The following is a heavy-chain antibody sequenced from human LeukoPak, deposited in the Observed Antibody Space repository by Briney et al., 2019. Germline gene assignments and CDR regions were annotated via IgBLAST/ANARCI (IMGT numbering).Heavy chain of an antibody. CDR1: GFTFSYYY. CDR3: ARDPSGIYSYGYPY. V-gene: IGHV3-7*03. CDR2: IKQDGSDK. J-gene: IGHJ4*02. D-gene: IGHD5-18*01. Sequence: PGGSLRLSCAASGFTFSYYYMSWVRQAPGKGLEWVANIKQDGSDKYYVDSVKGRFTISRDNAKNSLFLQMNSLRSEDTAVYYCARDPSGIYSYGYPYWGQGTLVTVSS.